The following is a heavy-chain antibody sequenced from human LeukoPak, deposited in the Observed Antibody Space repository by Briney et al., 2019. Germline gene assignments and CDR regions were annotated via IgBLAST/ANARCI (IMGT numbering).Heavy chain of an antibody. CDR1: GGSISSYY. V-gene: IGHV4-59*01. CDR2: IYYSGST. D-gene: IGHD1/OR15-1a*01. CDR3: ARETNKRALDP. Sequence: PSETLSLTCAASGGSISSYYWSWIRQPPGKGLEWIGYIYYSGSTNYNPSLKSRVTISVDTSKNQFSLKLISVTAADTAVYYCARETNKRALDPWGQGTLVTVSS. J-gene: IGHJ5*02.